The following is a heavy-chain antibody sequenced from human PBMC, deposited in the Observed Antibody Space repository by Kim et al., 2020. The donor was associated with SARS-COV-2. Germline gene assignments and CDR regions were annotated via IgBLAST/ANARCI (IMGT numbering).Heavy chain of an antibody. CDR2: IYSGGSST. CDR1: GFTFSSYA. Sequence: GGSLRLSCAASGFTFSSYAMSWVRQAPGKGLEWVSVIYSGGSSTYYADSVKGWFTISRDNSKNTLYLQMNSLRAEDTAVYYCAKAQGYNWNYYNWGQGTLVTVSS. V-gene: IGHV3-23*03. J-gene: IGHJ4*02. D-gene: IGHD1-7*01. CDR3: AKAQGYNWNYYN.